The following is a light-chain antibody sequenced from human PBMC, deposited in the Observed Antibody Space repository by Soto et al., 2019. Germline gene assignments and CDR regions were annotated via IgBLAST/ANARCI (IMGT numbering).Light chain of an antibody. J-gene: IGKJ1*01. CDR1: QSVSSD. V-gene: IGKV3-15*01. Sequence: EIVMTQSPATLSVSPGERATLSCRPSQSVSSDLAWYHQKPGQAPRLLIYGASTRATGIPARFSGSGSGTEFTLTINSLQSEDFAVYYCQQYNNWPRTFGQGTKVDI. CDR2: GAS. CDR3: QQYNNWPRT.